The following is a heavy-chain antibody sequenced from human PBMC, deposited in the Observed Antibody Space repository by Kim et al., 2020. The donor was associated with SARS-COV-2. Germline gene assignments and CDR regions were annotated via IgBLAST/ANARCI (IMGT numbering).Heavy chain of an antibody. D-gene: IGHD4-4*01. Sequence: SVKVSCKASGGTFSSYAISWVRQAPGQGLEWMGGIIPIFGTANYAQKFQGRVTITADESTSTAYMELSSLRSEDTAVYYCARMDYSNYYFDYWGQGTLVTVSS. CDR3: ARMDYSNYYFDY. CDR1: GGTFSSYA. V-gene: IGHV1-69*13. J-gene: IGHJ4*02. CDR2: IIPIFGTA.